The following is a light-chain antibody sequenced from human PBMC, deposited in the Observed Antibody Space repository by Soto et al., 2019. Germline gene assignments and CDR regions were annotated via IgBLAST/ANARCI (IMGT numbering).Light chain of an antibody. Sequence: EIVLTQSPGTLSLSPGERATLSCKASQSVSSNYLAWYQQKPGQAPRLLIYGASSRATGIPDRFSGSGSGTDFTLTISRLEPEDFGVYYCQQYGSSPPYTFGQGTKLEIK. CDR2: GAS. V-gene: IGKV3-20*01. CDR1: QSVSSNY. CDR3: QQYGSSPPYT. J-gene: IGKJ2*01.